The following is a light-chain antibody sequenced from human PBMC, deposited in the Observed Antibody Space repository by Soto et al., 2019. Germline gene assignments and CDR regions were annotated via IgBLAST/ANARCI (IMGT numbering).Light chain of an antibody. CDR2: AAS. Sequence: DIQMTQSPSSLSASVGDRVTITCRASQVISNYLAWYQQKPGKVPKLLIYAASILQSGVPSRFSGSGSGTDFTLTISSLQPEDVATYYCQKYNSDPYTFGQGTKLEIK. V-gene: IGKV1-27*01. CDR3: QKYNSDPYT. CDR1: QVISNY. J-gene: IGKJ2*01.